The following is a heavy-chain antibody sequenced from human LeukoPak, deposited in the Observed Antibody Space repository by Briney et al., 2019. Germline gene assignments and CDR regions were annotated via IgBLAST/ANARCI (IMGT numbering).Heavy chain of an antibody. CDR3: TRGYVGIDY. Sequence: GGSLRLSCAASGFTFSSYWMHWVRQTPEKGLVWVSRIDTDGSSRIYADSVKGRFTISRDNAKNTLFLQMNSLRAEDTAVYYCTRGYVGIDYWGQGTLVTVSS. D-gene: IGHD5-12*01. CDR1: GFTFSSYW. J-gene: IGHJ4*02. V-gene: IGHV3-74*01. CDR2: IDTDGSSR.